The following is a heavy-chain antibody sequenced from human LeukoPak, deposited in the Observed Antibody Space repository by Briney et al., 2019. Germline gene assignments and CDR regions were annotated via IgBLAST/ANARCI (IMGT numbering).Heavy chain of an antibody. Sequence: ASVKVSCKASGYTFTGYYMHWVRQAPGQGLEWMGRINPNSGGTNYAQKFQGRVTMTRDTSISTAYMALSRLRSDDTAVYYCARDTDILTGYLDYWGQGTLVTVSS. CDR3: ARDTDILTGYLDY. V-gene: IGHV1-2*06. CDR1: GYTFTGYY. D-gene: IGHD3-9*01. J-gene: IGHJ4*02. CDR2: INPNSGGT.